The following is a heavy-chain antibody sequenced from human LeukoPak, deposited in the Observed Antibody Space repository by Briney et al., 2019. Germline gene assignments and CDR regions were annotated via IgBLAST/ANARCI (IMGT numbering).Heavy chain of an antibody. D-gene: IGHD3-10*01. CDR1: AYTFSSYL. J-gene: IGHJ5*02. CDR2: IDPSGGST. CDR3: ARDLGLRGVTNWFDL. Sequence: ASVKVSCKASAYTFSSYLIHWVRQAPGQGLEWMGIIDPSGGSTGYAQKFQGRVTMTRDTSTSTVYMELSSLRSEDTAVYYCARDLGLRGVTNWFDLWGQGTLVTVSS. V-gene: IGHV1-46*01.